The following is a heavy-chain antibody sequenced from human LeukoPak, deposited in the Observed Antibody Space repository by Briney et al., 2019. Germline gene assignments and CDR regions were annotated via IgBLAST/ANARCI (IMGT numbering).Heavy chain of an antibody. D-gene: IGHD5-12*01. V-gene: IGHV3-30*18. J-gene: IGHJ4*02. CDR1: GFNFQSYG. CDR2: ISHDGYDK. Sequence: GGSLRLSCAASGFNFQSYGIHWVRQVPGKGLEWVAVISHDGYDKSYVGNVKGRFTISRDNSNSVYLQMTSLRPEVTAVYYCVKSSGYSSYDHGDYWGQGTMVTVSS. CDR3: VKSSGYSSYDHGDY.